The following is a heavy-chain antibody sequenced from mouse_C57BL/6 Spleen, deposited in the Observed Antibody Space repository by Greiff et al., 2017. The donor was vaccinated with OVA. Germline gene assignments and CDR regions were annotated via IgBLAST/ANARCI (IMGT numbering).Heavy chain of an antibody. D-gene: IGHD1-1*01. CDR1: GYTFTDYN. J-gene: IGHJ2*01. CDR2: INPNNGGT. Sequence: VQLQQSGPELVKPGASVKMSCKASGYTFTDYNMHWVKQSHGKSLEWIGYINPNNGGTSYNQKFKGKATLTVNTSSSTAYMELRSLTSEESAVYYCARYGTTVGYWGQGTTLTVSS. CDR3: ARYGTTVGY. V-gene: IGHV1-22*01.